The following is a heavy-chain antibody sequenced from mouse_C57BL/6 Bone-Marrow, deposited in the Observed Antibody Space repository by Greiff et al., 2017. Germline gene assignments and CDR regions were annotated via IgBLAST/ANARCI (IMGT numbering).Heavy chain of an antibody. CDR3: TLYDYYYYYAMDY. Sequence: EVQLQQSGAELVRPGASVKLSCTASGFNIKDDYMHWVKQRPEQCLEWIGWIDPENGDTEYASKFQGKATITAYTSSNTAYLQLSSLTSEDTAVYYCTLYDYYYYYAMDYWGQGTSVTVSS. V-gene: IGHV14-4*01. CDR1: GFNIKDDY. J-gene: IGHJ4*01. CDR2: IDPENGDT. D-gene: IGHD2-4*01.